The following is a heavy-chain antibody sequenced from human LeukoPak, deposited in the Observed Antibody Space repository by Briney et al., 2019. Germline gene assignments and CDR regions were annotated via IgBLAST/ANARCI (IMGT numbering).Heavy chain of an antibody. J-gene: IGHJ4*02. CDR2: IYYSGST. V-gene: IGHV4-59*08. CDR1: GDSISSYY. D-gene: IGHD6-19*01. CDR3: ARLVQGRWLINDF. Sequence: PSETLSLTCTVSGDSISSYYWSCIRQPPGKGLEWIGYIYYSGSTNYNPSLKSRVIISADTSKNEFFLKLSSVTAADTAVYYCARLVQGRWLINDFWGQGTLVTVSS.